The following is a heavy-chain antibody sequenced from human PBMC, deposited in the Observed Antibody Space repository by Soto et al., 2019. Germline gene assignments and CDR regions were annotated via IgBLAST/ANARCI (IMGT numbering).Heavy chain of an antibody. J-gene: IGHJ6*02. CDR1: GGTFSSYA. Sequence: PVKVSCKASGGTFSSYAISWLRQAPGQGLEWMGGIIPIFGTANYAQKFQGRVTMTRNTSISTAYMELSSLRSEDTAVYYCAMGGNIERNGMDVWGQGTTVTVSS. D-gene: IGHD3-16*01. CDR2: IIPIFGTA. V-gene: IGHV1-69*05. CDR3: AMGGNIERNGMDV.